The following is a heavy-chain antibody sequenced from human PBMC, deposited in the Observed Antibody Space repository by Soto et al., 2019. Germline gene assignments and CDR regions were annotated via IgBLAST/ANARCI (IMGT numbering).Heavy chain of an antibody. J-gene: IGHJ4*02. CDR1: GFTFSSYV. D-gene: IGHD1-26*01. V-gene: IGHV3-21*01. CDR3: ARERLGRYYVAPGDY. Sequence: EVHLVESGGGLVKPGGSLRLSCAASGFTFSSYVMNCVRQAPGTGIERVSSISSGRSFIYYADSVKGRFNISRDNAKNSLNLELNRLIVEGTAVSYCARERLGRYYVAPGDYWGTGPLVAVAS. CDR2: ISSGRSFI.